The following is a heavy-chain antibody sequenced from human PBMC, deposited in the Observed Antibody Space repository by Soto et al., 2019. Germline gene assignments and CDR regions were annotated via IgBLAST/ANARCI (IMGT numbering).Heavy chain of an antibody. D-gene: IGHD1-26*01. J-gene: IGHJ3*02. CDR3: ARDVYIVGATYAFDI. CDR1: VGTFSSYA. Sequence: ASVKVSCKASVGTFSSYAISWVRQAPGPGLEWMGGIIPIFGIANYAQKFQGRVTITADKSTSSAYMELSSLRSEDTAVYYCARDVYIVGATYAFDIWGQGTMVTVSS. V-gene: IGHV1-69*10. CDR2: IIPIFGIA.